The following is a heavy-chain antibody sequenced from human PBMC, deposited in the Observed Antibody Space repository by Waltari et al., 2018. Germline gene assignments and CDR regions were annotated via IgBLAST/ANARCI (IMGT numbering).Heavy chain of an antibody. J-gene: IGHJ4*02. Sequence: QGQLVESGGGVVQPGGSLSLSCTDPAFTFSSNALHWVRQTPGKGLEWVAVIWFDGSNQFYADSVKGRFTISRDNSKNTAYLHMNSLRAEDTAIYYCAKGAYHVSSSNGDSWGQGTLVIVSS. CDR2: IWFDGSNQ. CDR1: AFTFSSNA. CDR3: AKGAYHVSSSNGDS. V-gene: IGHV3-30*02. D-gene: IGHD6-6*01.